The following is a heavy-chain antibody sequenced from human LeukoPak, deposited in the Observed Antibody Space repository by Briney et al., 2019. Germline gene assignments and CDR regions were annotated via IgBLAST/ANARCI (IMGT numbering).Heavy chain of an antibody. Sequence: GGSLRLSCAASGFTFSSDWMHWVRHAPGKGLVWVSRINSDGSSTSYADSVKGRFTISRENAKNTVYLQMNSLRAEDTAVYYCLITEYSSGSQTDYYTDVWGKGTTVTISS. D-gene: IGHD3-10*01. CDR3: LITEYSSGSQTDYYTDV. CDR1: GFTFSSDW. J-gene: IGHJ6*03. V-gene: IGHV3-74*01. CDR2: INSDGSST.